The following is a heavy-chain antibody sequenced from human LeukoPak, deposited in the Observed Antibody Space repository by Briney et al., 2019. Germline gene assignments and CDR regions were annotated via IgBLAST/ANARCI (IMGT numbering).Heavy chain of an antibody. D-gene: IGHD3-22*01. J-gene: IGHJ5*02. CDR2: VYYTGNT. V-gene: IGHV4-4*02. Sequence: PSETLSLTCAVSGGSINRDNWWTWVRQPPGKGLEWIGEVYYTGNTHYNPSLQSRVTISVDKSKNQFSLDLSSVTAADTTVYYCARDWDGRDSDRSGYYPRWFDLWGQGTLATVSS. CDR1: GGSINRDNW. CDR3: ARDWDGRDSDRSGYYPRWFDL.